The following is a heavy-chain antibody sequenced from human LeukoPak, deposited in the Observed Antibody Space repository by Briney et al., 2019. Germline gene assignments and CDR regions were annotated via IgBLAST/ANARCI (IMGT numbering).Heavy chain of an antibody. CDR3: ARDNTGHFDY. V-gene: IGHV3-53*01. CDR2: IYSGGST. Sequence: PGGSLRLSCAASGFTVSSNYMSWVRQAPGKGLEWVSVIYSGGSTYYADSVKGRFTISRGNSKNTLYLQMNSLRAEDTAVYYCARDNTGHFDYWGQGTLVTVSS. J-gene: IGHJ4*02. D-gene: IGHD2-8*02. CDR1: GFTVSSNY.